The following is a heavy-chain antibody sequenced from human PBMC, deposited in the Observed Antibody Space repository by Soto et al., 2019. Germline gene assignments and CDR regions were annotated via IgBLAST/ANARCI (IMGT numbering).Heavy chain of an antibody. CDR2: INHSGST. V-gene: IGHV4-34*01. CDR3: ARGARGPWRDYYGSGSFPPYYYYGMDV. CDR1: GGSFSGYY. Sequence: QVQLQQWGAGLLKPSETLSLTCAVYGGSFSGYYWSWIRQPPGKGLEWIGEINHSGSTNYNPSLKSRVTISVDTSKNQFSLKLSSVTAADTAVYYCARGARGPWRDYYGSGSFPPYYYYGMDVWGQGTTVTVSS. J-gene: IGHJ6*02. D-gene: IGHD3-10*01.